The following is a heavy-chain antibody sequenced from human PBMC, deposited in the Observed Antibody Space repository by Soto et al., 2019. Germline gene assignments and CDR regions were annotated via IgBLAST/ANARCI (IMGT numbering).Heavy chain of an antibody. D-gene: IGHD2-15*01. CDR3: AATPRY. J-gene: IGHJ4*02. V-gene: IGHV4-59*01. Sequence: SETLSLTCSVSGGSTSSYYWSWIRQPPGKGLEWIGYIYYSGSTDYSPSLKSRVTMSIDTSQNQVSLKLTSVTTADTAVYYCAATPRYWGQVTLVTVSS. CDR1: GGSTSSYY. CDR2: IYYSGST.